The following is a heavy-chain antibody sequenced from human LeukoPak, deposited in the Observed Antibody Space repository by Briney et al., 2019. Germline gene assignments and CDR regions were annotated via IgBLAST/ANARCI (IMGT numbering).Heavy chain of an antibody. V-gene: IGHV3-33*01. CDR3: ARGPPDYYDSSGYYYDRPFDY. D-gene: IGHD3-22*01. CDR2: IWYDGSNK. J-gene: IGHJ4*02. Sequence: GESLRLSCAASGFTFSSYGMHWVRQAPGKGLEWVAVIWYDGSNKYYADSVKGRFTISRDNSKNTLYLQMNSLRAEDTAVYYCARGPPDYYDSSGYYYDRPFDYWGQGTLVTVSS. CDR1: GFTFSSYG.